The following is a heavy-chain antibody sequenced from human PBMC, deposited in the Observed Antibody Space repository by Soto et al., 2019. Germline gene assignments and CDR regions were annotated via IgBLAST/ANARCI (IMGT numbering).Heavy chain of an antibody. J-gene: IGHJ5*02. D-gene: IGHD2-15*01. CDR1: GGTFSSYA. CDR2: ICPIFGTA. Sequence: QVQRVQSGAEVKKPGSSVKVSCKASGGTFSSYAISWVRQAPGQGLEWMGGICPIFGTANYAQKFQGRVTITADESTSTAYMELSRLRSEDTAVYYCARELCSVCSCYWFYPWGQGTLVTVSS. V-gene: IGHV1-69*12. CDR3: ARELCSVCSCYWFYP.